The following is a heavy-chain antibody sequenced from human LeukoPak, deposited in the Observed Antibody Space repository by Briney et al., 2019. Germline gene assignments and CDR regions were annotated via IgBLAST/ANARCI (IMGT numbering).Heavy chain of an antibody. J-gene: IGHJ6*03. CDR1: GYSISSGYY. V-gene: IGHV4-38-2*02. Sequence: SETLSLTCTVSGYSISSGYYWGWFRQPPGKGLEWIGSIYHTGNTHYNPSLKSRVTISVDTTKNQISLKLTSVTAADTAVYYCARQGVGAAADVDYYYYMDVWGKGTTVTVSS. CDR3: ARQGVGAAADVDYYYYMDV. D-gene: IGHD6-13*01. CDR2: IYHTGNT.